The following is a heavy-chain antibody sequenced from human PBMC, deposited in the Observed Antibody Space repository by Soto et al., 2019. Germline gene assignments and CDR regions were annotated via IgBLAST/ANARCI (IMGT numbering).Heavy chain of an antibody. V-gene: IGHV1-2*02. CDR2: INPNSGGT. D-gene: IGHD5-18*01. Sequence: GASVKFSCKASGYTFTGYYMHWVRQAPGQGLEWMGWINPNSGGTNYAQKFQGRVTMTRDTSISTAYMELSRLRSDDTAVYYCARSGDTAMVMFDYWGQGTLVTVSS. CDR1: GYTFTGYY. J-gene: IGHJ4*02. CDR3: ARSGDTAMVMFDY.